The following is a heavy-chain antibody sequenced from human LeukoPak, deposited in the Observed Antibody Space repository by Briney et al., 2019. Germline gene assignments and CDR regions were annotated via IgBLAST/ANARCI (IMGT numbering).Heavy chain of an antibody. CDR3: ARGWSYYGSGSHPDAFDI. CDR1: GFTFSSYA. CDR2: ISGSGGTT. D-gene: IGHD3-10*01. Sequence: GGSLRLSCEVSGFTFSSYAMSWVRQAPGKGLEWVSAISGSGGTTNYADSVKGRLTISRDNAKNSLFLQMNSLRAEDTAIYYCARGWSYYGSGSHPDAFDIWGQGTLVTVSS. J-gene: IGHJ3*02. V-gene: IGHV3-23*01.